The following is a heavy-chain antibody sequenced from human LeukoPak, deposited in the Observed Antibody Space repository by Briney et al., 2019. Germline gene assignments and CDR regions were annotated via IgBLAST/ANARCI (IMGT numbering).Heavy chain of an antibody. J-gene: IGHJ4*02. Sequence: GGSLRLSCAASGFTVSNYRMNWVRQAPGKGLEWVSYIDNSGSNIYYADSVKGRFTISRDNSKNTLYLQMNSLRAEDTAVYYCAKVKGTYYYDSSGYSDWGQGTLVTVSS. D-gene: IGHD3-22*01. CDR1: GFTVSNYR. CDR3: AKVKGTYYYDSSGYSD. CDR2: IDNSGSNI. V-gene: IGHV3-48*01.